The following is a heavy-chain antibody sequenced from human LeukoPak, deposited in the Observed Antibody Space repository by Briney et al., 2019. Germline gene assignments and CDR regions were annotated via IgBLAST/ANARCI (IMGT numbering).Heavy chain of an antibody. CDR3: AREAAPTIFGVVIPHMDV. D-gene: IGHD3-3*01. CDR2: IIPIFGTA. V-gene: IGHV1-69*05. J-gene: IGHJ6*03. Sequence: EASVKVSCKASGGTFSSYAISWVRQAPGQGLEWMGRIIPIFGTANYAQKSQGRVTITTDESTSTAYMELSSLRSEDTAVYYCAREAAPTIFGVVIPHMDVWGKGTTVTVSS. CDR1: GGTFSSYA.